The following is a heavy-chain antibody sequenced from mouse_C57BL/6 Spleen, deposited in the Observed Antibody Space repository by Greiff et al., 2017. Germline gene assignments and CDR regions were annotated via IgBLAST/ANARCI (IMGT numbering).Heavy chain of an antibody. D-gene: IGHD1-1*02. CDR2: ISYDGSN. V-gene: IGHV3-6*01. CDR1: GYSITSGYY. CDR3: ARDLLWYWYFDV. J-gene: IGHJ1*03. Sequence: EVKLMESGPGLVKPSQSLSLTCSVTGYSITSGYYWNWIRQFPGNKLEWMGYISYDGSNNYNPSLKNRISITRDTSKNQFFLKLNSVTTEDTATYYCARDLLWYWYFDVWGTGTTVTVSS.